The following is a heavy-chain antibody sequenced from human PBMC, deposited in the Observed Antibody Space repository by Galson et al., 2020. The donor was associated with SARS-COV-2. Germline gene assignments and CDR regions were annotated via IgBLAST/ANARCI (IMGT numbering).Heavy chain of an antibody. D-gene: IGHD3-10*01. CDR1: GGTFSSYA. V-gene: IGHV1-69*06. CDR2: IIPIFGTA. Sequence: ASVKVSCKASGGTFSSYAISWVRQAPGQGLEWMGRIIPIFGTANYAQKFQGRVTITADKSTSTAYMELSSLRSEDTAVYYCARDSAIDWFGPGNTFFDYWGQGTLVTVSS. J-gene: IGHJ4*02. CDR3: ARDSAIDWFGPGNTFFDY.